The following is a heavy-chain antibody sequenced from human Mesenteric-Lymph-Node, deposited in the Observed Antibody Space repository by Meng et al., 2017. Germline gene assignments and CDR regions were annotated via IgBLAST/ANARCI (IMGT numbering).Heavy chain of an antibody. CDR2: IFHSGIT. V-gene: IGHV4-4*01. CDR3: ATRTIVAADQGEY. J-gene: IGHJ4*02. Sequence: SETLSLTCGVFGGSIISSSWWSWVRQPPGKGLEWIGEIFHSGITYYNTSLKRRVTIPVDKARNQFSLELTSVTAADTAVYCCATRTIVAADQGEYWGQGTLVTVSS. CDR1: GGSIISSSW. D-gene: IGHD6-13*01.